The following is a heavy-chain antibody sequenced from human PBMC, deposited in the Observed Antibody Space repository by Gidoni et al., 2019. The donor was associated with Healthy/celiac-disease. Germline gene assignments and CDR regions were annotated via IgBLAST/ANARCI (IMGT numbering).Heavy chain of an antibody. J-gene: IGHJ4*02. CDR2: INHSGST. CDR3: ARVSGSYPDY. D-gene: IGHD3-10*01. Sequence: VQLQLLGAGLLKPSEPLSLTCAAYGGSFSGYYWSWIRQPPGKGLEWIGEINHSGSTNYNPSLKSRVTISVDTSKNQFSLKLSSVTAADTAVYYCARVSGSYPDYWGQGTLVTVSS. CDR1: GGSFSGYY. V-gene: IGHV4-34*01.